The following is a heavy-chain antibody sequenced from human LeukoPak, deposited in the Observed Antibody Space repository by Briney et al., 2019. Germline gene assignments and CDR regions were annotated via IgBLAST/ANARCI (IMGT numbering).Heavy chain of an antibody. Sequence: PSETLSLTCIVSGGSVSSGRHYWAWIRQPPGMGLEWIGSIYYGGNTYYSLSLKSRVTISVETSKNHFSMRLSSVTATDTAVYYCARGENVAAAGIEYWGQGTLVTVSS. D-gene: IGHD6-13*01. CDR1: GGSVSSGRHY. CDR2: IYYGGNT. J-gene: IGHJ4*02. V-gene: IGHV4-39*01. CDR3: ARGENVAAAGIEY.